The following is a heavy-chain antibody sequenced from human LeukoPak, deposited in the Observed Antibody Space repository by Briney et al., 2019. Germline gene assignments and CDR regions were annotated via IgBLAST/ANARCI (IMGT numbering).Heavy chain of an antibody. CDR2: IYHSGST. CDR1: GGSISSSNW. V-gene: IGHV4-4*02. Sequence: SETLSLTCAVSGGSISSSNWWSWVRQPPGEGLEWIGEIYHSGSTNYNPSLKSRVTISVDKSKNQFSLKLSSVTAADTAVYYCARDKRLLVRWGFDPWGQGTLVTVSS. D-gene: IGHD3-10*01. CDR3: ARDKRLLVRWGFDP. J-gene: IGHJ5*02.